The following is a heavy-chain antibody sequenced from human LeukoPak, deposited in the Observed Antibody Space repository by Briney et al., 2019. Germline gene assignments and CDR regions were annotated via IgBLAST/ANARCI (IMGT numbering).Heavy chain of an antibody. Sequence: PGGSLRLSCAASGFIFNTYDMHWVRQITGKGLEWLSAIDPAGNTYYAGSVKGRFTISRENAKNSLYLQMNSLRAGDTAVYYCVREGPGSGWTYFDYWGQGTLVTVSS. V-gene: IGHV3-13*04. CDR2: IDPAGNT. D-gene: IGHD6-19*01. CDR3: VREGPGSGWTYFDY. J-gene: IGHJ4*02. CDR1: GFIFNTYD.